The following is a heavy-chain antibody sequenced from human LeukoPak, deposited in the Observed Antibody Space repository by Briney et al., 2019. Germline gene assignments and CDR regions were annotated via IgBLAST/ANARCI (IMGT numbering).Heavy chain of an antibody. CDR2: IYPGDSDT. J-gene: IGHJ3*02. D-gene: IGHD5-18*01. CDR3: ARPGDVDTAMEDAFDI. Sequence: GESLKISWKGSGYSFTSYWIGWVRQMPGKGLEWMGIIYPGDSDTRYSPSFQGQVTISVDKSISTAYLQWSSLKASDTAMYYCARPGDVDTAMEDAFDIWGQGTMVTVSS. CDR1: GYSFTSYW. V-gene: IGHV5-51*01.